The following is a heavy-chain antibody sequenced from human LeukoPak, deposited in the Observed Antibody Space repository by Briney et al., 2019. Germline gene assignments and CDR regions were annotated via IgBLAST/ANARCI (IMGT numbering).Heavy chain of an antibody. D-gene: IGHD5-18*01. J-gene: IGHJ4*02. CDR3: AIEMGYSYGSDY. V-gene: IGHV3-23*01. CDR1: GFTFSSYA. CDR2: ISGSGGST. Sequence: GGSLRLSCAASGFTFSSYAMSWVRQAPGKGLEWVSAISGSGGSTYYADSVKGRFTTSRDNSKNTLYLQMNSLRAEDTAVYYCAIEMGYSYGSDYWGQGTLVTVSS.